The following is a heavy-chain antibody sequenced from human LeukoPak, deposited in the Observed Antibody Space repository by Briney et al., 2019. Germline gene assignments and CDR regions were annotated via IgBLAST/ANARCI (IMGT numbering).Heavy chain of an antibody. D-gene: IGHD3-9*01. CDR1: GYTFTSYG. CDR3: ARCYDILTGYYAADENANWFDP. Sequence: ASVKVSCKASGYTFTSYGISWVRQAPGQGLEWMGWISAYNGNTNYAQKLQGGVTMTTDTSTSTAYMELRSLRSDDTAVYYCARCYDILTGYYAADENANWFDPWGQGTLVTVSS. V-gene: IGHV1-18*04. J-gene: IGHJ5*02. CDR2: ISAYNGNT.